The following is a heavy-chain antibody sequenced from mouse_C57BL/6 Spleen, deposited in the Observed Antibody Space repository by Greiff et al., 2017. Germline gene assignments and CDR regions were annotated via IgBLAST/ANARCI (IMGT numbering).Heavy chain of an antibody. J-gene: IGHJ2*01. CDR1: GYTFTSYW. D-gene: IGHD1-1*01. CDR2: IYPSDSET. Sequence: QVQLQQPGAELVRPGSSVKLSCKASGYTFTSYWMDWVKQRPGQGLEWIGNIYPSDSETHYNQKFKDKATLTVDKSSSTASMQLSSLTSEDSAVFYCASRYYGSSHRDYWGQGTTLTVSS. CDR3: ASRYYGSSHRDY. V-gene: IGHV1-61*01.